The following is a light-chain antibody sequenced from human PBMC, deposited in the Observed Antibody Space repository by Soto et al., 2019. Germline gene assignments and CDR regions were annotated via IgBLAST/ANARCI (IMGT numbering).Light chain of an antibody. CDR3: HQRKSWPRT. CDR1: QPVSNK. V-gene: IGKV3-11*01. J-gene: IGKJ1*01. CDR2: DTS. Sequence: EIVLTQCPATLSSSPGERATLSCKASQPVSNKLAWYQHKPGQAPRLLIYDTSNRETGILARFSGSGAGTEFTRTISSLEPEDVAVDYCHQRKSWPRTFGQGTKVDIK.